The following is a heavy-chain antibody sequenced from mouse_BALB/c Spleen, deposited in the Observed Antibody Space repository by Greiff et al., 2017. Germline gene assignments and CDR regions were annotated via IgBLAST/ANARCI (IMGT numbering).Heavy chain of an antibody. CDR3: ERASLRLRDYAMDY. Sequence: EVMLVESGGGLVKPGGSLKLSCAASGFTFSSYAMSWVRQTPEKRLEWVASISSGGSTYYPDSVKGRFTISRDNARNILYLQMSSLRSEDTAMYYCERASLRLRDYAMDYWGQGTSVTVSS. D-gene: IGHD1-2*01. V-gene: IGHV5-6-5*01. J-gene: IGHJ4*01. CDR2: ISSGGST. CDR1: GFTFSSYA.